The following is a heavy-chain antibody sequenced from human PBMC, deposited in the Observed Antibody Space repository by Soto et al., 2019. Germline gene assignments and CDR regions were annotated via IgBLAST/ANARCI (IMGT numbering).Heavy chain of an antibody. J-gene: IGHJ5*02. CDR3: VKGRGYDFWSGYLHWFDP. CDR1: GFSFPDHA. CDR2: INWNSGSI. D-gene: IGHD3-3*01. V-gene: IGHV3-9*01. Sequence: PGGSLRLSCAASGFSFPDHAMHWVRQAPGKGLEWVSGINWNSGSIGYADSVKGRFTISRDNAKNSLYVQMNSLRAEDTALYYCVKGRGYDFWSGYLHWFDPWGQGTLVTVSS.